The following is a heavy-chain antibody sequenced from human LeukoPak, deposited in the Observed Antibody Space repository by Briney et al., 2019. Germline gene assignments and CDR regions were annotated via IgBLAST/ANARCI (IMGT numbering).Heavy chain of an antibody. V-gene: IGHV1-2*02. D-gene: IGHD3-10*02. CDR3: ARKSTVRRTSEFDY. Sequence: GASVRVSCKASGYPFTGYYMNWVRQAPGQGLEWLGWINPNSGDTKYAQKFLGRVTMTSDTSINTGYMALSSLTSDDTAVYYCARKSTVRRTSEFDYWGQGSLVTVSS. CDR2: INPNSGDT. CDR1: GYPFTGYY. J-gene: IGHJ4*02.